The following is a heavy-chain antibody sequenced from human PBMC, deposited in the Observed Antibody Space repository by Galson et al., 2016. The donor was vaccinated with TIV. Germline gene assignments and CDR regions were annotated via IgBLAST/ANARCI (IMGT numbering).Heavy chain of an antibody. J-gene: IGHJ6*02. Sequence: SVKVSCKASGATFNKYAISWVRQAPGQGLGWMGGIIPIFGTANYAQKFQGRVTITADEFPSAAYMELNSLRSEDTAVYYCARGSGDTYYYYFGMDVWGQGTTVTVSS. CDR3: ARGSGDTYYYYFGMDV. CDR1: GATFNKYA. D-gene: IGHD4-17*01. V-gene: IGHV1-69*13. CDR2: IIPIFGTA.